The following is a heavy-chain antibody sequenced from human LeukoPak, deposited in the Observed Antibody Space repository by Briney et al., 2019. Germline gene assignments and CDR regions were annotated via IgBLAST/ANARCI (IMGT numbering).Heavy chain of an antibody. CDR3: ARRPVEMATIEPEYFQH. V-gene: IGHV1-69*06. J-gene: IGHJ1*01. D-gene: IGHD5-24*01. Sequence: ASVKVSCKASGGTFSSYAISWVRQAPGQGLEWMGGIIPIFGTANYAQKLQGRVTITADKSTSTAYMELSSLRSEDTAVYYCARRPVEMATIEPEYFQHWGQGTLVTVSS. CDR2: IIPIFGTA. CDR1: GGTFSSYA.